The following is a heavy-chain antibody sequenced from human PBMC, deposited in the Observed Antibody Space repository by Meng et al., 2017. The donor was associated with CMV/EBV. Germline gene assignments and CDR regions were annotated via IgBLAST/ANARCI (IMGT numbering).Heavy chain of an antibody. J-gene: IGHJ6*02. Sequence: GGSLRLSCAASGFTFDDYAMHWVRQAPGKGLEWVSGISWNSGSIGYVDSVKGRFTISRDNAKNSLYLQMNSLRAEDTAVYYCARYGYGDYYYYGMDVWGQGTTVTVSS. CDR1: GFTFDDYA. V-gene: IGHV3-9*01. D-gene: IGHD4-17*01. CDR2: ISWNSGSI. CDR3: ARYGYGDYYYYGMDV.